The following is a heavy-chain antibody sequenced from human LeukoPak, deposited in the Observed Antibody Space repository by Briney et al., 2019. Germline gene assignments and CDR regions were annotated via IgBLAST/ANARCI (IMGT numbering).Heavy chain of an antibody. D-gene: IGHD6-13*01. Sequence: PGGSLRLSCAASGFAFSSYWMSWVRQAPGKGLEWVASIKQDGSEKYYVGSVKGRFTISRDNAKNSLYLQMNSLRAEDTAVYYCAKDRWPALSTYSSGWSPFDYWGQGTLVTVSS. CDR3: AKDRWPALSTYSSGWSPFDY. CDR1: GFAFSSYW. V-gene: IGHV3-7*01. J-gene: IGHJ4*02. CDR2: IKQDGSEK.